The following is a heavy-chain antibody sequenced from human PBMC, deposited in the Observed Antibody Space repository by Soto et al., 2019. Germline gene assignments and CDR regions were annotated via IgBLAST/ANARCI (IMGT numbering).Heavy chain of an antibody. CDR3: AKDSLYCSSTSCSSIYYYYYMDV. D-gene: IGHD2-2*01. Sequence: GGSLRLSCAASGFTFSSYAMSWVRQAPGKGLEWVSAISGSGGSTYYADSVKGRFTISRDNSKNTLYLQMNSLRAEDTAVYYCAKDSLYCSSTSCSSIYYYYYMDVWGKGTTVTVSS. V-gene: IGHV3-23*01. J-gene: IGHJ6*03. CDR2: ISGSGGST. CDR1: GFTFSSYA.